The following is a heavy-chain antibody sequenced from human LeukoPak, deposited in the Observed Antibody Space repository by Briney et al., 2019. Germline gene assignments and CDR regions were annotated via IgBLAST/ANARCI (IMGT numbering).Heavy chain of an antibody. CDR1: GYSISSGYY. J-gene: IGHJ4*02. V-gene: IGHV4-38-2*02. Sequence: SETLSLTCTVSGYSISSGYYWGWIRRPPGKGLEWIGSIYHSGSTYYNPSLKSRVTISVDTSKNQFSLKLSSVTAADTAVYYCAGVVGYYYDSSGYYYLDYWGQGTLVTVSS. CDR3: AGVVGYYYDSSGYYYLDY. D-gene: IGHD3-22*01. CDR2: IYHSGST.